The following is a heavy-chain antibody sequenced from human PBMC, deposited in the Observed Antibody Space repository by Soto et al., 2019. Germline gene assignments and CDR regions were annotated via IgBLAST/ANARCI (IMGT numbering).Heavy chain of an antibody. J-gene: IGHJ4*02. CDR1: GYTFTSYG. CDR3: ARAYLLGSSSSSPNYFDY. CDR2: ISAYNGNT. D-gene: IGHD6-6*01. Sequence: ASVKVSCKASGYTFTSYGISWVRQAPGQGLEWMGWISAYNGNTNYAQKLQGRVTMTTDTSISTAYMELRSLRSDDTAVYYCARAYLLGSSSSSPNYFDYWGQGTLVTVSS. V-gene: IGHV1-18*01.